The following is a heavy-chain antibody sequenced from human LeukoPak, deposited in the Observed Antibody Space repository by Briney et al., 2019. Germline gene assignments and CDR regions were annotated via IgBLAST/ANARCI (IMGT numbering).Heavy chain of an antibody. J-gene: IGHJ4*02. D-gene: IGHD1-26*01. CDR3: ASDLGSPLDY. Sequence: GGSLRLSCAASGFTFSSNGMTWVRQAPGKGLEWVSTISDSGGGAYYADSVKGRFTISRDSSRSTLYLQMNSLRAEDTAVYYCASDLGSPLDYWGQGTLVTVSS. V-gene: IGHV3-23*01. CDR2: ISDSGGGA. CDR1: GFTFSSNG.